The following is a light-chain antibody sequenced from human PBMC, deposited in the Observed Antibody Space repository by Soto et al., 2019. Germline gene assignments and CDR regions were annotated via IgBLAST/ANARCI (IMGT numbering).Light chain of an antibody. CDR3: QKYNSAPQGFT. V-gene: IGKV1-27*01. CDR2: DAS. J-gene: IGKJ3*01. CDR1: QGITNY. Sequence: DIQMTQSPSSLSASVGDRVTITCRASQGITNYLAWYQQKPGKVPNLLIYDASTLQSGVPSRFSGSGSGTDFNLTISSLQPEDVATYYCQKYNSAPQGFTFGPGTKVDIK.